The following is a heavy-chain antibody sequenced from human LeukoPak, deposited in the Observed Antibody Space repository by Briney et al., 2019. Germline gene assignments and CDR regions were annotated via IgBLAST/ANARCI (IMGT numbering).Heavy chain of an antibody. D-gene: IGHD5-24*01. Sequence: PGGSLRLSCAASGFTFSSYAMHWVRQAPGKGLEWVAVISYDGSNKYYADSVKGRFTISRDNSKNTLYLQMNSLRAEDTAVYYCARDGRSRWLQGSSGWFDPWGQGTLVTVSS. CDR3: ARDGRSRWLQGSSGWFDP. CDR1: GFTFSSYA. V-gene: IGHV3-30*04. J-gene: IGHJ5*02. CDR2: ISYDGSNK.